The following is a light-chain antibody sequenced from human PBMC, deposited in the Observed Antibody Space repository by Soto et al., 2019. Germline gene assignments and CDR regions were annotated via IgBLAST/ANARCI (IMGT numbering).Light chain of an antibody. J-gene: IGKJ4*01. Sequence: KMLTQSPDTLSVSPGERAALSCRASQTLNDKLAWYQQKPGQAPRLLIFDASTRAAGIPARFSASGSGTEFTLTISSLQSEDFAVYYCQHYSAWPLTFGGGTKVEIK. CDR3: QHYSAWPLT. CDR2: DAS. V-gene: IGKV3-15*01. CDR1: QTLNDK.